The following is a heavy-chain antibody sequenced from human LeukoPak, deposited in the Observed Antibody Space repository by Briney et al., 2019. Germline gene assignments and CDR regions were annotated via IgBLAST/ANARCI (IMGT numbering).Heavy chain of an antibody. CDR2: IYYSGST. CDR3: ARGRKRRDNWLDP. CDR1: GGSISSYY. V-gene: IGHV4-59*01. J-gene: IGHJ5*02. Sequence: PSETLSLTCTVSGGSISSYYWSWIRQPPGKGLEWIGYIYYSGSTNYNPSLKSRVTISVDTSKNQFSLKLSSVTAADTAVYYCARGRKRRDNWLDPWGQGTLVTVSS. D-gene: IGHD3-10*01.